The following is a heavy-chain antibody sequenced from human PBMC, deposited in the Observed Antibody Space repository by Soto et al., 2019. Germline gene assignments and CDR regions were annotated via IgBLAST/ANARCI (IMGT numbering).Heavy chain of an antibody. CDR2: GWYYGSSK. V-gene: IGHV3-33*01. Sequence: GGSLRLSCEASGCTFSNFGKNWVRQAPGKGLGRVARGWYYGSSKYYVDSVKGRFTISRDNSKETVYLQMNSLRDEDTGVYYCAREIDNNYDGMDVWGQGTTVTV. D-gene: IGHD5-18*01. CDR3: AREIDNNYDGMDV. CDR1: GCTFSNFG. J-gene: IGHJ6*02.